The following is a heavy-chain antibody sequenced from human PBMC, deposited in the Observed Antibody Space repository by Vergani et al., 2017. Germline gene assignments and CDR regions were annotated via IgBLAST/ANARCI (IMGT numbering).Heavy chain of an antibody. V-gene: IGHV3-7*01. D-gene: IGHD6-6*01. Sequence: EVQLVESGGGLVQPGGSLRLSCAASGFTFSSYWMSWVRQAPGKGLEWVANIKQDGSEKYYVDSVKCRFTISRDNAKNSLYLQMNSLRAEDTAVYYCARLGQLVPRGGYYYYDYMDVWGKGTTVTVSS. J-gene: IGHJ6*03. CDR3: ARLGQLVPRGGYYYYDYMDV. CDR1: GFTFSSYW. CDR2: IKQDGSEK.